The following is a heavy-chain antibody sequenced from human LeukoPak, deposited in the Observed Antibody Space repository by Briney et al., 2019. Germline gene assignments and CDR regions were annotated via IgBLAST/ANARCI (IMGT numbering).Heavy chain of an antibody. CDR1: GGSISSSSYY. CDR3: AGTPRRDGYNLFDY. D-gene: IGHD5-24*01. J-gene: IGHJ4*02. Sequence: SETLSLTCTDSGGSISSSSYYWGWIRQPPGKWLEWIGSIYYSGSTYYNPSLKSRVTIAVDTSKNQFSLKLSSVTAADTAVYYCAGTPRRDGYNLFDYWGQGTLVTVSS. CDR2: IYYSGST. V-gene: IGHV4-39*07.